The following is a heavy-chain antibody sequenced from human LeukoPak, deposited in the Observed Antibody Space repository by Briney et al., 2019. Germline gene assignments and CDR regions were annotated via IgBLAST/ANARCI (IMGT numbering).Heavy chain of an antibody. CDR3: ARGTMVRGVIIRMKKPLDY. CDR2: IYYSGNT. Sequence: SETLSLTYTVSGDSITRSTYYWGWIRQPPGKGLEWIGNIYYSGNTYYNPSLKSRVVISVDTSRNQFSLKLSSVTAADTAVYYCARGTMVRGVIIRMKKPLDYWGQGTLVTVSS. J-gene: IGHJ4*02. D-gene: IGHD3-10*01. CDR1: GDSITRSTYY. V-gene: IGHV4-39*07.